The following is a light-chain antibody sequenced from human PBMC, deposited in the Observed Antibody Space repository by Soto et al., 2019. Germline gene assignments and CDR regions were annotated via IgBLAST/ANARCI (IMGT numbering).Light chain of an antibody. J-gene: IGLJ1*01. CDR1: SSDIAIYNY. CDR3: SSYTDSRNYV. Sequence: QSALTQPASVAGSPGQSITISCTGTSSDIAIYNYVSWYQQQPGKAPKLMIYQVTNRPSGVSNRFSGSRSGNPASLTISGLQAEDEADYYCSSYTDSRNYVFGTGTKLTVL. V-gene: IGLV2-14*01. CDR2: QVT.